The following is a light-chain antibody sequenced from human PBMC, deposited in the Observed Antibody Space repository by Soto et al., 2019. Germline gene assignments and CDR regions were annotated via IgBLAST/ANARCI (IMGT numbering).Light chain of an antibody. V-gene: IGKV3D-15*01. CDR2: DAS. J-gene: IGKJ2*01. Sequence: EIVMTQSPATLSVSPGERATLSCRASQSVSSNLAWYQQKPGQAPRLLIYDASSRAAGVPDRVTGGGSGTDFTLTISGLEPDDFALYFCQQYERPPFAFGQGTKLEIK. CDR1: QSVSSN. CDR3: QQYERPPFA.